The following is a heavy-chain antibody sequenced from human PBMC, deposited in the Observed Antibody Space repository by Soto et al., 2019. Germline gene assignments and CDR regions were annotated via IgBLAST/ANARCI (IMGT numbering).Heavy chain of an antibody. CDR2: INPSGGST. CDR1: GYTFTNYY. J-gene: IGHJ6*02. V-gene: IGHV1-46*01. CDR3: ARGGPPSLLEYYYYGMDV. Sequence: QVQLVQSGAEVKKPGASVKVSCKASGYTFTNYYMHWVRQAPGQGLEWMGTINPSGGSTSFAQKFQGRVTMTRDTSTSTVFIERSSLRSEDTAVYYCARGGPPSLLEYYYYGMDVWGQGTTVTVSS.